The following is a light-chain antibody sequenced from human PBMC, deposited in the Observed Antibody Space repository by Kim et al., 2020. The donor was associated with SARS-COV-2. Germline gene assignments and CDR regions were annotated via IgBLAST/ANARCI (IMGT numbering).Light chain of an antibody. V-gene: IGLV3-19*01. CDR3: NSRDTNDNVL. CDR2: GKN. J-gene: IGLJ2*01. CDR1: SLRSDY. Sequence: VAVGQTVRITCQGDSLRSDYATWYQQKPGQAPILVIYGKNNRPSGIPDRFSGSSSGNTASLTITGTQAGDEADYYCNSRDTNDNVLFGGGTQLTVL.